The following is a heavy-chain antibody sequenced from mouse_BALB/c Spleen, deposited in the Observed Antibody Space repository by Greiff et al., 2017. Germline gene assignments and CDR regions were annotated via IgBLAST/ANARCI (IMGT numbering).Heavy chain of an antibody. CDR1: GYTFTSYW. CDR2: INPSTGYT. D-gene: IGHD2-10*02. J-gene: IGHJ3*01. Sequence: VHLVESGAELAKPGASVKMSCKASGYTFTSYWMHWVKQRPGQGLEWIGYINPSTGYTEYNQNFKDKATLTADKSSSTAYMQLSSLTSEDSAVYYCARGGYGKAWFAYWGQGTLVTVSA. V-gene: IGHV1-7*01. CDR3: ARGGYGKAWFAY.